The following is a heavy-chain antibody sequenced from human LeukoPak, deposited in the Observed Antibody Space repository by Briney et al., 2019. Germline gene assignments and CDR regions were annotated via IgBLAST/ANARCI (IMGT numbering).Heavy chain of an antibody. D-gene: IGHD3-16*01. V-gene: IGHV3-30*04. CDR3: ARDLYSLASYGMDV. CDR1: GFTFSSYA. J-gene: IGHJ6*02. CDR2: ISYDGSNK. Sequence: GGSLRLSCAASGFTFSSYAMHCVRQAPGKGLEWVAVISYDGSNKYYADSVKGRFTISRDNSKNTLYLQMNSLRAEDTAVYYCARDLYSLASYGMDVWGQGTTVTVSS.